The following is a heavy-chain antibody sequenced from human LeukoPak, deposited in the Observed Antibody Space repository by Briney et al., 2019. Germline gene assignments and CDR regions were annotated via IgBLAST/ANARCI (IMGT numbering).Heavy chain of an antibody. D-gene: IGHD3-10*01. Sequence: GGSLRLSCSASGFTFSSYCMSWVRQAPGKGLGWVANIEQHVNEKYYMDSVKGRFTISRDNAKNSLYLEMNSLRAEDTAVYYCAGGDYYGSGSARRHWFDPWGQGTLVTVSS. CDR3: AGGDYYGSGSARRHWFDP. J-gene: IGHJ5*02. V-gene: IGHV3-7*04. CDR1: GFTFSSYC. CDR2: IEQHVNEK.